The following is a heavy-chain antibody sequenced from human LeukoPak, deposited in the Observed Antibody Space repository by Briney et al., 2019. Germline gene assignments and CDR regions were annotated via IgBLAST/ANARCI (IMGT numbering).Heavy chain of an antibody. Sequence: TSETLSLTCTVSGGSISSYYWSWIRQPPGKGLEWIGYIYYNGSTNYNPSLKSRVTISVDTSKNQFSLKLSSVTAADTAVYYCARDRKSVNYHLGAFDIWGQGTMVTVSS. CDR1: GGSISSYY. CDR3: ARDRKSVNYHLGAFDI. CDR2: IYYNGST. J-gene: IGHJ3*02. D-gene: IGHD1-7*01. V-gene: IGHV4-59*01.